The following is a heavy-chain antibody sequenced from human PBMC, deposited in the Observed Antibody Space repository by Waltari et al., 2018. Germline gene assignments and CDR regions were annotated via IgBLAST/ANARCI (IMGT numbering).Heavy chain of an antibody. D-gene: IGHD2-21*01. CDR1: GYSFTSYW. V-gene: IGHV5-51*03. CDR3: ARSFEGSSGWSCGGDCYSFDY. J-gene: IGHJ4*02. CDR2: IDPGDSDT. Sequence: EVQLVQSGAEVKKPGESLKISCKGSGYSFTSYWIGWVRQMPGKGLEWMGIIDPGDSDTRYSPSFQGQVTISADKSISTAYVQWSSLKASDTAMYYCARSFEGSSGWSCGGDCYSFDYWGQGTLVTVSS.